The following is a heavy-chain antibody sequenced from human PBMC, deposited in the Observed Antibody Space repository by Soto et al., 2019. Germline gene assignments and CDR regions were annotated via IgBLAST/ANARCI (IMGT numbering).Heavy chain of an antibody. CDR2: IQSGGVT. CDR3: VRVLDDSGGVDF. Sequence: QLVESGGGLFQAGGSTRLSCLVSGFTVDNVDMAWVRQAPGKGLARASIIQSGGVTYYTDSAQGRFTICRDNTKNAVYLQMNSLRGEDTGVYSCVRVLDDSGGVDFWGQGSLITVS. V-gene: IGHV3-53*01. J-gene: IGHJ4*02. CDR1: GFTVDNVD. D-gene: IGHD3-10*01.